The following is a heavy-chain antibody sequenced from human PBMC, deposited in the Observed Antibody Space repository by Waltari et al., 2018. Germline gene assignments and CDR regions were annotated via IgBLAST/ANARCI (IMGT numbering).Heavy chain of an antibody. D-gene: IGHD5-12*01. Sequence: QVQLVQSGAEMQKPGASVKISCTASGYTFTWYYWTWVRQAPGQGLEWMGIVSPTGSSKASSQKFQGRLTMTTDTSTSTVYMELTGLTSEDTAVYYCARVSEMATIVHAFDIWGPGTLVTVSS. J-gene: IGHJ3*02. CDR3: ARVSEMATIVHAFDI. CDR1: GYTFTWYY. V-gene: IGHV1-46*01. CDR2: VSPTGSSK.